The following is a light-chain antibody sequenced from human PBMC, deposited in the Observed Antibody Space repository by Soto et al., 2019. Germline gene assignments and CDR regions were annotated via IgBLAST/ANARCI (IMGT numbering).Light chain of an antibody. J-gene: IGKJ1*01. CDR1: QRVSSSY. V-gene: IGKV3-20*01. CDR2: GSS. CDR3: HQYGSSPRT. Sequence: LALAPGRLSKNTGERATVSCRASQRVSSSYLASYQQKPGQAPRLVVSGSSSTAAGIPDSFSACGSWKDFPLTISRLEPEDFPVYYCHQYGSSPRTFGQGSKVDIK.